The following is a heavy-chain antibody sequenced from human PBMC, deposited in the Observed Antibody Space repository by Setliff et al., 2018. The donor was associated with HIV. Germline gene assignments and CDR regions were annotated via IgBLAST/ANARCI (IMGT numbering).Heavy chain of an antibody. J-gene: IGHJ6*03. CDR2: ISSSSSYI. CDR3: ARVGYSSSWGKYYYYMDV. V-gene: IGHV3-21*01. Sequence: GGSVRLSCSASGFTFSSFSINWVRQAPGKGLEWVSSISSSSSYIYYADSVRGRFTIARDDAKSSLYLQMNSLRAEDTAVYYCARVGYSSSWGKYYYYMDVWGKGTTVTVSS. D-gene: IGHD6-6*01. CDR1: GFTFSSFS.